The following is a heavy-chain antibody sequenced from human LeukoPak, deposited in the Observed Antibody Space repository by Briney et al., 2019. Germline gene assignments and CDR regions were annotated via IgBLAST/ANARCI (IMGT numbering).Heavy chain of an antibody. D-gene: IGHD2-2*01. CDR3: ARDLVPAAMPTYYYYGMDV. J-gene: IGHJ6*02. CDR1: GFTFSSYG. V-gene: IGHV3-33*08. Sequence: GGSLRLSRAASGFTFSSYGMHWVRQAPGKGLEWVAVIWYDGSNKYYADSVKGRFTISRDNSKNTLYLQMNSLRAEDTAVYYCARDLVPAAMPTYYYYGMDVWGQGTTVTVSS. CDR2: IWYDGSNK.